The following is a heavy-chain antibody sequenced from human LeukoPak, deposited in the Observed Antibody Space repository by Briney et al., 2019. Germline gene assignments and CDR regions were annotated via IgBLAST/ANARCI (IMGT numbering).Heavy chain of an antibody. CDR2: ISGSGGST. Sequence: GGSLRLSCAASGFTFSSYAMSWVRQAPGKGLEWVSAISGSGGSTYYADSVKGRFTISRDNSKNTLYLQMNSLRAEDTAVYYCAKHVLLWFGEYQPTFDYWGQGTLVTVSS. D-gene: IGHD3-10*01. V-gene: IGHV3-23*01. CDR1: GFTFSSYA. CDR3: AKHVLLWFGEYQPTFDY. J-gene: IGHJ4*02.